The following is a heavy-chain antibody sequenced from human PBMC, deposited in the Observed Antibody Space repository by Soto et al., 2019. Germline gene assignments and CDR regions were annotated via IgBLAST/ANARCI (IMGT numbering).Heavy chain of an antibody. J-gene: IGHJ6*03. D-gene: IGHD5-12*01. CDR1: GFTFSSYG. CDR3: ARRYSGYDFHYYYYYMDV. V-gene: IGHV3-33*01. Sequence: GGSLRLSCAASGFTFSSYGMHWVRQAPGKGLEWVAVIWYDGSNKYYADSVKGRFTISRDNSKNTLYLQMNSLRAEDTAVYYCARRYSGYDFHYYYYYMDVWGKGTTVTVSS. CDR2: IWYDGSNK.